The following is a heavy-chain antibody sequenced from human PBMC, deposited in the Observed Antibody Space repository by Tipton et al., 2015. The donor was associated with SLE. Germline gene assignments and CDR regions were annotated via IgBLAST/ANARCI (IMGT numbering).Heavy chain of an antibody. V-gene: IGHV4-38-2*02. Sequence: TLSLTCSVSGASISDDYYWGWVRQSAGKGLEWIGNIYPSGTTYYNPSLESRVTISVDTSENQFSLELTSVSVADTAVYYCARGNGYWDYWGKGTLVTVSS. CDR3: ARGNGYWDY. D-gene: IGHD3-3*01. J-gene: IGHJ4*02. CDR2: IYPSGTT. CDR1: GASISDDYY.